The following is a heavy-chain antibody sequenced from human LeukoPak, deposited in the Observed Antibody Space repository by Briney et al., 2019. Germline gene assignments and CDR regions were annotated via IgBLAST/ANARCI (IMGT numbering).Heavy chain of an antibody. Sequence: SETLSLTCTVSGGSISSYYWSWIRQPPGKGLEWIGYIYYSGSTNYNPSLKSRVTISVDTSKNQFSLKLSSVTAADTAVYYCARSGYGPIVDIWGQGTMVTVSS. CDR1: GGSISSYY. CDR2: IYYSGST. D-gene: IGHD5-12*01. V-gene: IGHV4-59*08. CDR3: ARSGYGPIVDI. J-gene: IGHJ3*02.